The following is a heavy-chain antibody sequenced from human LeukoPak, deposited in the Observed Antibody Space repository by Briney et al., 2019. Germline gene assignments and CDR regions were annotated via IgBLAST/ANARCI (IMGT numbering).Heavy chain of an antibody. D-gene: IGHD1-1*01. V-gene: IGHV3-23*01. CDR1: GFTFSSYA. Sequence: QPGGSLRLSCAASGFTFSSYAMTWVRQAPGKGLEWVSLITGSRGSTNYADSVKGRFTISRDTSKNTLYLQMNSLRAEDTALYYRAMAMEGKGAAFGFWGQRKMGNVLS. J-gene: IGHJ3*01. CDR2: ITGSRGST. CDR3: AMAMEGKGAAFGF.